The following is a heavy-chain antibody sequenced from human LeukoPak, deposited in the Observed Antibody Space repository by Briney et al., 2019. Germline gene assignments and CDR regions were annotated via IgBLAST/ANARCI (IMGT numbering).Heavy chain of an antibody. J-gene: IGHJ4*02. CDR3: ARSNGLRYFDR. V-gene: IGHV3-48*03. CDR1: GFTFSTYA. CDR2: FGSTGTI. D-gene: IGHD2-8*01. Sequence: PPGGSLRLSCVASGFTFSTYAMNWIRQAPGKGLEWVAYFGSTGTIHYAGSMRGRFTISRDNAEMSLFLHMNSLRVDDTAVYYCARSNGLRYFDRWGQGTLVAVSS.